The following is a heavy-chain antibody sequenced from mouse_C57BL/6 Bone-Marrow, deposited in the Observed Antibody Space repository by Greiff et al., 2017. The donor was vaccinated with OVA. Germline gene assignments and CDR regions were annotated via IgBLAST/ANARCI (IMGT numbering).Heavy chain of an antibody. CDR2: IDPENGDT. J-gene: IGHJ2*01. CDR1: GFNIKDDY. CDR3: TTRGGDY. V-gene: IGHV14-4*01. Sequence: EVMLVESGAELVRPGASVKLSCTASGFNIKDDYMHWVKQRPEQGLEWIGWIDPENGDTEYASKFQGKATITADTSSNTAYLQLSSLTSEDTAVYYCTTRGGDYWGQGTTLTVSS.